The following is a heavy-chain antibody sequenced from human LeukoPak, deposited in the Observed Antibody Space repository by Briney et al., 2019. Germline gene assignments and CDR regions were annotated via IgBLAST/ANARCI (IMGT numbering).Heavy chain of an antibody. CDR2: INPNSGGT. CDR3: ARDLYSGYGNYYYYYMDV. V-gene: IGHV1-2*02. J-gene: IGHJ6*03. Sequence: ASVKVSCKASGHTFTGYYMHWVRQAPGQGLEWMGWINPNSGGTNYAQKFQGRVTMTRDTSISTAYMELSRLRSDDTAVYYCARDLYSGYGNYYYYYMDVWGKGTTVTVSS. CDR1: GHTFTGYY. D-gene: IGHD5-12*01.